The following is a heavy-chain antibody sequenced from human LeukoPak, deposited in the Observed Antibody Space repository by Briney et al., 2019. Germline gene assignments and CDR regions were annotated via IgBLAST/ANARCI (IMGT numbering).Heavy chain of an antibody. J-gene: IGHJ4*02. CDR3: AKDMAVRFLEWSYGY. D-gene: IGHD3-3*01. V-gene: IGHV3-30*18. Sequence: PGRSLRLSCAASGFTFSSYGMHWVRQAPGKGLEWVAVISYDGSNKYYADSVKGRFTIPRDNSKNTLYLQVNSLRAEGTAVYYCAKDMAVRFLEWSYGYWGQGTLVTVSS. CDR2: ISYDGSNK. CDR1: GFTFSSYG.